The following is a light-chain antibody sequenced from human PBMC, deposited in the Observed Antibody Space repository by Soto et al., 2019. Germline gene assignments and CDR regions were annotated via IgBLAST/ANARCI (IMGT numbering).Light chain of an antibody. CDR1: QSISNY. CDR2: AAS. J-gene: IGKJ2*01. V-gene: IGKV1-39*01. CDR3: QQTYSTLYT. Sequence: DIQMTQSPSSLSASVGDSVTITCRASQSISNYLNSYQQKPGKAPKLLIHAASNLQSGVPSRFSGSGAGTDFTLTINTLQPEDFAIYHCQQTYSTLYTFGQGTKLEIK.